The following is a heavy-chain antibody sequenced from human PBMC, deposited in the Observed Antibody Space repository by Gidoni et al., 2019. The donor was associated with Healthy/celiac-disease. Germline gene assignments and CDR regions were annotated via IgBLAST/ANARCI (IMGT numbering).Heavy chain of an antibody. D-gene: IGHD2-15*01. CDR2: IWYDGSNK. J-gene: IGHJ6*02. CDR1: GFTFSTYC. CDR3: ASGIYCSGGSCHGYYYYGMDV. V-gene: IGHV3-33*01. Sequence: QVQLVESGGGVVQPGRSLRLSCAASGFTFSTYCMPCVRQAPGKGLGWVAVIWYDGSNKYYADSVKGRFTISRDNSKNTLYLQMNSLRAEDTAVYYCASGIYCSGGSCHGYYYYGMDVWGQGTTVTVSS.